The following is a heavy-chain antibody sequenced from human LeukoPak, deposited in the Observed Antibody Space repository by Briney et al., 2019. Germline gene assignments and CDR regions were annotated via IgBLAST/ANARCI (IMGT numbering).Heavy chain of an antibody. J-gene: IGHJ4*02. CDR1: GYTFNSYG. Sequence: GASVKVSCKASGYTFNSYGISWVRQAPGQGLAWMGWISPYNGNTNYAQMLQGRVTMTTDTSTSTAYMELRSLRSDDTAVYYCARDSVVGPTKGCFDYWGQGTLVTVSS. CDR2: ISPYNGNT. CDR3: ARDSVVGPTKGCFDY. D-gene: IGHD1-26*01. V-gene: IGHV1-18*01.